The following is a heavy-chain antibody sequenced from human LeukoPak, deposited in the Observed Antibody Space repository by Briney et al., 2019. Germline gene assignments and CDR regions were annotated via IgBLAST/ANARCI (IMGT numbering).Heavy chain of an antibody. V-gene: IGHV4-4*07. Sequence: SETLSLTCTVVGGSITSDYWSWLRQPAGKGLEWIGRIFTSGSTAYNPSLKSRVTMSLDTSKNQFFLKLSSVTAADTAAYFCSRGGANDLWGQGTLVTVSS. D-gene: IGHD4/OR15-4a*01. CDR3: SRGGANDL. CDR2: IFTSGST. J-gene: IGHJ5*02. CDR1: GGSITSDY.